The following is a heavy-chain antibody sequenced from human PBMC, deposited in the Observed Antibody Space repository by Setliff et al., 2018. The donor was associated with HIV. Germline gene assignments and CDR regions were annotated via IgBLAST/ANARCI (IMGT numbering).Heavy chain of an antibody. CDR3: ARVVITFGDIIVTPGAFDI. D-gene: IGHD3-16*02. CDR2: FLPMLGIS. Sequence: SVKVSCKASGGTISNSGISWVRQAPGQGLEWMGGFLPMLGISNYAQKFQGRVTITADESTSTVYMELSSLRSEDTAVYYCARVVITFGDIIVTPGAFDIWGPGTKVTVSS. CDR1: GGTISNSG. J-gene: IGHJ3*02. V-gene: IGHV1-69*10.